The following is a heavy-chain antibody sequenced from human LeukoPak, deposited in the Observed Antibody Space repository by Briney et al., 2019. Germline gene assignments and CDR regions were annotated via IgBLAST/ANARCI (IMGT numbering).Heavy chain of an antibody. CDR2: IRSKAYGGTT. CDR1: GFIFGDYA. CDR3: TRDSPHVSEGY. V-gene: IGHV3-49*04. Sequence: GGSLRLSCTTSGFIFGDYAMSWVRLAPGKGLQWVGFIRSKAYGGTTEYAASVEGRFTVSRDDSKNIAYLQMNSLTTEDTAVYYCTRDSPHVSEGYWGQGTLVTVSS. J-gene: IGHJ4*02. D-gene: IGHD2/OR15-2a*01.